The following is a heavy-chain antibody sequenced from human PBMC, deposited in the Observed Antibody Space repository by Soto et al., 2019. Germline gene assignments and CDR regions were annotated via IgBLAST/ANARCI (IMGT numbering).Heavy chain of an antibody. CDR1: GASISNYY. CDR2: VYHSRST. V-gene: IGHV4-59*12. CDR3: ARDRYGLDV. J-gene: IGHJ6*02. Sequence: PETLSHSCTVSGASISNYYWSWVRQPPGKEPEWIGYVYHSRSTNYNPSLESRVTISVDTSKNQFSLKLTSLSAADTAVYFCARDRYGLDVWGQGPTVTVS.